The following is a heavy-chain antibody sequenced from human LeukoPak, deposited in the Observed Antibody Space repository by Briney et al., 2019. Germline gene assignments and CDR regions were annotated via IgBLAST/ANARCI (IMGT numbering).Heavy chain of an antibody. CDR3: ARNRGVCTGGSCYSYWFDP. Sequence: SETLSLTCTVSGGSISSYYWSWIRQPPGKGLEWIGYIYYSGSTNYNPSLKSRVTISVDTSKNQFSLKLSSVTAADTAVYFCARNRGVCTGGSCYSYWFDPWGQGTLVTVSS. CDR2: IYYSGST. V-gene: IGHV4-59*01. D-gene: IGHD2-15*01. J-gene: IGHJ5*02. CDR1: GGSISSYY.